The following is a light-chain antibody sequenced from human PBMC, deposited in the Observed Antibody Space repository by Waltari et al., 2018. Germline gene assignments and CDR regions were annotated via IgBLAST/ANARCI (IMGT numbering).Light chain of an antibody. V-gene: IGLV4-69*01. J-gene: IGLJ3*02. Sequence: QQRPENGLRYLIKVNIDGSDSKGDMIPDRFSGSSSGAELYLTISSVQPEDEADYYCQTWGHGTWVFGGGTKLTVL. CDR3: QTWGHGTWV. CDR2: VNIDGSD.